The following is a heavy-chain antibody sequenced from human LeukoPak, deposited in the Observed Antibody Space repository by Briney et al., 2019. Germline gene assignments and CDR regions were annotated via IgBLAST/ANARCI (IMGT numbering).Heavy chain of an antibody. CDR3: ARGVEVAVPFDY. CDR2: ISSSSSYI. V-gene: IGHV3-21*01. CDR1: GFTFSSYS. D-gene: IGHD6-19*01. Sequence: GGSLRLSCAASGFTFSSYSMNWVRQAPGKGLEWVSSISSSSSYIYYADSVKGRFTISRDNAKNSPYLQMNSLRAEDTAVYYCARGVEVAVPFDYWGQGTLVTVSS. J-gene: IGHJ4*02.